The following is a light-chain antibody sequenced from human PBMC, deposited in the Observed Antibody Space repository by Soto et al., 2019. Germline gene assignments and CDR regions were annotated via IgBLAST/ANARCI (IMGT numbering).Light chain of an antibody. J-gene: IGKJ1*01. CDR3: DQYHSAPQT. Sequence: DIVMTQSPDSLAVSLGERATINCKSSQSVLYSPNNKNYLAWYQQKPGQPPKLLVYWASTRESGVPDRFSGSGSGTDFTLTISSLQAADAAVYYCDQYHSAPQTFGQGTKVEIK. CDR1: QSVLYSPNNKNY. V-gene: IGKV4-1*01. CDR2: WAS.